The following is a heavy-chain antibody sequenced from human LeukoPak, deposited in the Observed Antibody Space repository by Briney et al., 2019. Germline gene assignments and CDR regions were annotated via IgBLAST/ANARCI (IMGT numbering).Heavy chain of an antibody. V-gene: IGHV3-7*01. CDR1: GFTFNNYW. CDR3: ARDGVTSSVDY. J-gene: IGHJ4*02. CDR2: IKEDGSRK. D-gene: IGHD2-21*02. Sequence: GGSLRLSCAASGFTFNNYWMSWVRQAPGKGLEWLANIKEDGSRKYYVDSVKGRFTISRDNAKKSLFLQMNSLRAEDTGVYYCARDGVTSSVDYWGQGTLVTVSS.